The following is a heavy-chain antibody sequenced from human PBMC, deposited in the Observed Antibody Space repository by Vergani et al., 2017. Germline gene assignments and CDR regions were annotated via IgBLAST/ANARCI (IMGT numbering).Heavy chain of an antibody. CDR1: GYSITSGFY. V-gene: IGHV4-38-2*02. Sequence: QVQLQESGPGLVKPSETLSLTCSVSGYSITSGFYWAWFRQPPGEGLEWIVSVSHSGSTFYYSSLRSRGTITLDTSRNQFSLNLRSVIAADTAMYYCARDALQGVSVSDSTPGYWGQGTLVSVSS. D-gene: IGHD2-21*01. CDR2: VSHSGST. CDR3: ARDALQGVSVSDSTPGY. J-gene: IGHJ4*02.